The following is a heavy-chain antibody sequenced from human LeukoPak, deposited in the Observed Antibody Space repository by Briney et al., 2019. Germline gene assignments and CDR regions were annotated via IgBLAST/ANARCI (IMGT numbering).Heavy chain of an antibody. V-gene: IGHV3-23*01. CDR1: GFTFSTYA. Sequence: GGSLRLSCAASGFTFSTYAMSWVRQAPGKGLEWVSAISGYSGTTNYADSVKGRFTISRDNSKNTVYLQMNSLRVEDTARYYCAKDRASSRYNGLDVWGQGTTVTVSS. J-gene: IGHJ6*02. D-gene: IGHD5-18*01. CDR2: ISGYSGTT. CDR3: AKDRASSRYNGLDV.